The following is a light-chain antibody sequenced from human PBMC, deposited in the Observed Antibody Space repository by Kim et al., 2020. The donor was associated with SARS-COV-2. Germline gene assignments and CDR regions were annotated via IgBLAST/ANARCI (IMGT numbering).Light chain of an antibody. V-gene: IGKV3-11*01. CDR1: QSVSSL. Sequence: LSPGERAARSCRASQSVSSLLAWYQQKPGQAPRLLIYDASNRATGIPARFSGSGSGTDFTLTISSLEPEDFAVYYCQQRGSWPITFGQGTRLEIK. CDR2: DAS. J-gene: IGKJ5*01. CDR3: QQRGSWPIT.